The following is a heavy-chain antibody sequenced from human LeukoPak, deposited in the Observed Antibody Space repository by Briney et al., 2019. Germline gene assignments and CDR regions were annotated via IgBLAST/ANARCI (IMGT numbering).Heavy chain of an antibody. V-gene: IGHV3-7*01. CDR2: IKQDGSEK. CDR3: ARGSTGTVAGQRRAYYYYYYVDV. J-gene: IGHJ6*03. Sequence: PGGSLRLSCAASGFSFSSYWMSWVRQAPGKGLEWVAIIKQDGSEKYYVDSVKGRFTISRDNAKNSLYLQMNSLRAEDTAVYYCARGSTGTVAGQRRAYYYYYYVDVWGKGTTVTVSS. D-gene: IGHD6-19*01. CDR1: GFSFSSYW.